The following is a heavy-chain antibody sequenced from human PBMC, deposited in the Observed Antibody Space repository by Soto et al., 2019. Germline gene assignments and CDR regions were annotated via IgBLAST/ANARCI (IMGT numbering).Heavy chain of an antibody. D-gene: IGHD4-17*01. Sequence: KPSETLSLTCPVSGDSIKGCDYYYNWIRQSPLKGLEWIGHIHYGGSTYDTPSLASRATISIGTSESKLSLKLTSVTAADRAVYYCGRDGRRLRDAFDIGRPGRMVTVSS. V-gene: IGHV4-30-4*08. CDR2: IHYGGST. CDR1: GDSIKGCDYY. J-gene: IGHJ3*02. CDR3: GRDGRRLRDAFDI.